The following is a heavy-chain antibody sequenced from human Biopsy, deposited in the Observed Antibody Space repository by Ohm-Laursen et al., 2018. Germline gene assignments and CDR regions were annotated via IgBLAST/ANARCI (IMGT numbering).Heavy chain of an antibody. D-gene: IGHD2-15*01. Sequence: SLRLSCAASGFTFSSYAMNWVRQAPGKGLEWVSAISGSGSTTYYADSVKGRFTISRDNSKNMLYLQMNSLRDEDTAVYYCAKDHCSGGTCYSDGPVFDFWGQGTLVTVSS. CDR2: ISGSGSTT. J-gene: IGHJ4*02. V-gene: IGHV3-23*01. CDR3: AKDHCSGGTCYSDGPVFDF. CDR1: GFTFSSYA.